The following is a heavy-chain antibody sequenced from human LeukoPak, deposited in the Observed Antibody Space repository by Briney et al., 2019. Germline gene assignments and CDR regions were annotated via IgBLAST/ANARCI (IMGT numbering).Heavy chain of an antibody. D-gene: IGHD5-18*01. J-gene: IGHJ5*02. V-gene: IGHV1-8*01. CDR1: GYTFTSYD. CDR3: ARGSRIQLRMVDRFDP. CDR2: MNPNSGNT. Sequence: GASVKVSCKASGYTFTSYDINWVRQATGQGLEWMGWMNPNSGNTGYAQKFQGRVTMTRNTSISTAYMELSSLRSEDTAVYCCARGSRIQLRMVDRFDPWGQGTLVTVSS.